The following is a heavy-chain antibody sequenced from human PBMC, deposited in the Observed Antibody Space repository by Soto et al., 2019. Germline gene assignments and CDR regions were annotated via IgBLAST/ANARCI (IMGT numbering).Heavy chain of an antibody. CDR3: ARGWIQLWLEVSEEFDY. V-gene: IGHV1-46*01. D-gene: IGHD5-18*01. Sequence: ASVKVSCKASGYTFTSYYMHWVRQAPGQGLEWMGIINPSGGSTSYAQKFQGRVTMTRDTSTSTVYMELSSLRSEDTAVYYCARGWIQLWLEVSEEFDYWGQGTLVTVSS. J-gene: IGHJ4*02. CDR1: GYTFTSYY. CDR2: INPSGGST.